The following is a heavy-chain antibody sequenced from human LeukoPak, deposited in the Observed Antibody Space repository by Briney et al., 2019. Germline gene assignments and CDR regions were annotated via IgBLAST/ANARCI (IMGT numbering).Heavy chain of an antibody. CDR3: ASTLPSDSSGYYYVGYFDY. Sequence: PGGSLRLSCAASGFSFGSYSINWVRQAPGKGLEWASYISSSSSTIYYADSVKGRFTISRDNAKNSLYLQMNSLRAEDTAVYYCASTLPSDSSGYYYVGYFDYWGQGTLVTVSS. CDR1: GFSFGSYS. V-gene: IGHV3-48*01. D-gene: IGHD3-22*01. J-gene: IGHJ4*02. CDR2: ISSSSSTI.